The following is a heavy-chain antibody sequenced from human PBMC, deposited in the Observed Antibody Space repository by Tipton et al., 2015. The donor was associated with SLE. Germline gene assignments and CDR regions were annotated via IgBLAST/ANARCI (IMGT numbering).Heavy chain of an antibody. Sequence: TLSLTCTVSGGSISSSSYYWGWIRQPPGKGLEWIGRIYNSGSTNYNPSLKSRVNILVDTSKNQFSLKLRSVTAADTAVYYCARSPGDFWSGLGYWGQGTLVTVSS. J-gene: IGHJ4*02. CDR2: IYNSGST. CDR1: GGSISSSSYY. CDR3: ARSPGDFWSGLGY. D-gene: IGHD3-3*01. V-gene: IGHV4-39*07.